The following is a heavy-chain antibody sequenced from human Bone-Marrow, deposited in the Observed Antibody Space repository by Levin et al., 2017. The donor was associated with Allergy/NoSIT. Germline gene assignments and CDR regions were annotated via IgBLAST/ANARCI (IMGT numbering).Heavy chain of an antibody. V-gene: IGHV3-72*01. CDR1: GFSFSDHY. CDR3: ARVSTSDIYYFES. CDR2: IRKKVHSYTT. Sequence: GGSLRLSCEASGFSFSDHYMDWVRQAPGKGLEWVGHIRKKVHSYTTEYAASVKGRFTVSRDDSKNLLYLQMSSLRTEDTAVYYCARVSTSDIYYFESWGQGTLVTVSS. D-gene: IGHD5/OR15-5a*01. J-gene: IGHJ4*02.